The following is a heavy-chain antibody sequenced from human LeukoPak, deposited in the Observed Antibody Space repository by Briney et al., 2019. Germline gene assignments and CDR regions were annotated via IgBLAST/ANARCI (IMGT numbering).Heavy chain of an antibody. CDR3: AREDSGSGPIWFDP. CDR2: INWNGDST. V-gene: IGHV3-20*04. Sequence: GGSLRLSCAASGFTFHDYGLSWVRQAPGKGLEWVSAINWNGDSTNYADSVRGRFTISRDNAKNSLYLEMNSLRAEDTAFYYCAREDSGSGPIWFDPWGQRTLVTVAS. CDR1: GFTFHDYG. J-gene: IGHJ5*02. D-gene: IGHD6-19*01.